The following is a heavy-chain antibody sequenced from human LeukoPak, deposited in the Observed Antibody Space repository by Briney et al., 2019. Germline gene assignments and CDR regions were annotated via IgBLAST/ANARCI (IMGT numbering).Heavy chain of an antibody. CDR2: IYYSGST. CDR3: ARLSGDDSSGYYYIGYFDY. J-gene: IGHJ4*02. CDR1: GGSISSSSYY. V-gene: IGHV4-39*01. Sequence: SETLSLTCTVSGGSISSSSYYWGWIRQPPGKGLEWIGSIYYSGSTYYNPSLKSRVTISVDTSKNQFSLKLSSVTAADTAVYYCARLSGDDSSGYYYIGYFDYWGQGTLVTVCS. D-gene: IGHD3-22*01.